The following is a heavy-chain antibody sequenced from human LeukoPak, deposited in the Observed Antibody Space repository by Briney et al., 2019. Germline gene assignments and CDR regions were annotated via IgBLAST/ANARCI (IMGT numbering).Heavy chain of an antibody. Sequence: APVKVSCKASGYTFTSYDINWVRQATGQGLEWMGWMNPNSGNTGYAQKFQGKVTMTRNTSISTAYMELSSLRSEDTAVYYCARSRRVPAAMDYWGQGTLVTVSS. J-gene: IGHJ4*02. CDR1: GYTFTSYD. CDR2: MNPNSGNT. D-gene: IGHD2-2*01. CDR3: ARSRRVPAAMDY. V-gene: IGHV1-8*01.